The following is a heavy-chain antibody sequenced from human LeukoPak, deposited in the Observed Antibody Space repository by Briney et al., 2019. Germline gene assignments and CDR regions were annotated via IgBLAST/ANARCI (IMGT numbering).Heavy chain of an antibody. Sequence: SETLSLTCAVYGGSFSGYYWSWIRQPPGKGLEWIGEINHSGSTNDNPSLKSRVTISVDTSKNQFSLRLSSVTAADTAVYYCASDDARVDYWGQGTLVTVSS. CDR1: GGSFSGYY. V-gene: IGHV4-34*01. J-gene: IGHJ4*02. CDR3: ASDDARVDY. CDR2: INHSGST.